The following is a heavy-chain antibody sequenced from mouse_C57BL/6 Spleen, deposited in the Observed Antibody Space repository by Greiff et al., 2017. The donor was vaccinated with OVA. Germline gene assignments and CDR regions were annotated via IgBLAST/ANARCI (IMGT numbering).Heavy chain of an antibody. Sequence: QVQLQQSGAELVKPGASVKLSCKASGYTFTSYWMHWVKQRPGQGLEWIGMIHPNSGSTNYNEKFKSKATLTVDKSSSTAYMQLSSLTSEDSAVYYCARAGYGNYEYYAMDYWGQGTSVTVSS. J-gene: IGHJ4*01. CDR1: GYTFTSYW. CDR3: ARAGYGNYEYYAMDY. D-gene: IGHD2-1*01. V-gene: IGHV1-64*01. CDR2: IHPNSGST.